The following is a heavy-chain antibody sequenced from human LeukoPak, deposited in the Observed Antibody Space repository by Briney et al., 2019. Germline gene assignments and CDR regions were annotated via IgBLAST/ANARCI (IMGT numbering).Heavy chain of an antibody. Sequence: NASETLSLTCTVSGGSMTTTGYYWSWLRQHPAKGLEWIGYIYHSGSSYYNPSLKSRVTMSVDTSNKQFSLKLSSLTAADTAVYYCARAAPSYCTTTSCYIGYFDYWGQGTLVTVSS. J-gene: IGHJ4*02. CDR1: GGSMTTTGYY. CDR2: IYHSGSS. D-gene: IGHD2-2*02. V-gene: IGHV4-31*03. CDR3: ARAAPSYCTTTSCYIGYFDY.